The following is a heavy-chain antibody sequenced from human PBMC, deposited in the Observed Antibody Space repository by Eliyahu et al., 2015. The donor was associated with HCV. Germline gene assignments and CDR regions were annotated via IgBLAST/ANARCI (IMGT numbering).Heavy chain of an antibody. Sequence: QVQLQESGPGLVKPSETLSLTCTVSXXSITXSXGXWXRQPPGKXLEWIGYIHYSGSTNYNPSLKSRVTISIDTSKNQFSLNLTSVTAADTAMYYCASGGGGIAVTGTGGWFDPWGQGTLVTVSS. CDR1: XXSITXSX. J-gene: IGHJ5*02. CDR3: ASGGGGIAVTGTGGWFDP. CDR2: IHYSGST. D-gene: IGHD6-19*01. V-gene: IGHV4-59*01.